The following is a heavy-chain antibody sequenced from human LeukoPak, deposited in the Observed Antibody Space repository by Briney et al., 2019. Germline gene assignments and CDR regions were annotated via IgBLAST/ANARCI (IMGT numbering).Heavy chain of an antibody. D-gene: IGHD5-18*01. CDR2: IYHSGST. CDR3: ARDGNPPDTAMVVGFDY. J-gene: IGHJ4*02. V-gene: IGHV4-34*01. Sequence: SETLSLTCAVYGGSFSGYYWSWIRQPPGKGLEWIGSIYHSGSTYYNPSLKSRVTISVDTSKNQFSLKLSSVTAADTAVYYCARDGNPPDTAMVVGFDYWGQGTLVTVSS. CDR1: GGSFSGYY.